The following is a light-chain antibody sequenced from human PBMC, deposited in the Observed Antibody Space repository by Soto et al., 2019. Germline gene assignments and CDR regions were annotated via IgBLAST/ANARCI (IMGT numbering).Light chain of an antibody. Sequence: QAVVTQEPSLTVSPGGTVTLTCAPSTGAVTSGYYPNWLQQKPGQAPRALIYTTNNKHSWTPARFSGSLLGGKAALTLSGVQPEVEAEYYCLLMYGAAWVFGGGTKLTVL. CDR3: LLMYGAAWV. J-gene: IGLJ3*02. CDR2: TTN. V-gene: IGLV7-43*01. CDR1: TGAVTSGYY.